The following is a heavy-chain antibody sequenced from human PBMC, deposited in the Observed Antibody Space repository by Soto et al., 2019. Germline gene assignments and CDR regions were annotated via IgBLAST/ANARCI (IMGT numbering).Heavy chain of an antibody. V-gene: IGHV3-7*05. D-gene: IGHD2-21*02. Sequence: GGSLRLSCAASGFTFSSHWMSWVRQAPGKGPEWVANIKQDGSEKYYVDSVKGRFTISRDNAKNSVYLQMDSLRVEDTAVYYCARQIAGGDCHIDYWGQGTLVTVSS. CDR3: ARQIAGGDCHIDY. CDR1: GFTFSSHW. CDR2: IKQDGSEK. J-gene: IGHJ4*02.